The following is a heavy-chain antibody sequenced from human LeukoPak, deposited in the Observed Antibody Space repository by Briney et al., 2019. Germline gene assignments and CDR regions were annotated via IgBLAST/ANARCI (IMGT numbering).Heavy chain of an antibody. V-gene: IGHV3-48*03. D-gene: IGHD4-23*01. Sequence: PGGALPLSCLACRFTLRQYVMNGLRPAPGKGVAGVSYISSSGSTIHNADAVKGRFTISRDNAKNTLYLQVNSLRAEDTAVYYCARDGDYGGYFDYWGQGTLVTVSS. CDR2: ISSSGSTI. CDR3: ARDGDYGGYFDY. J-gene: IGHJ4*02. CDR1: RFTLRQYV.